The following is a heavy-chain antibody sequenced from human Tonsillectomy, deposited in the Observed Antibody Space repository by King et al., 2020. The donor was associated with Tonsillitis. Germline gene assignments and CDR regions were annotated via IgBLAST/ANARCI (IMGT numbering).Heavy chain of an antibody. CDR1: GGSISSNSYY. Sequence: QLQESGPGLVKPSETLSLTCTVSGGSISSNSYYWGWTRQPPGKGLVWIGSLYYSGSTYYNPSLKSRVTISLDTSKNQFSLKLSSVTAADTAVYYCATVPYCGGDCFSGYYFDYWGPGTLVTVYS. V-gene: IGHV4-39*07. CDR2: LYYSGST. CDR3: ATVPYCGGDCFSGYYFDY. J-gene: IGHJ4*02. D-gene: IGHD2-21*02.